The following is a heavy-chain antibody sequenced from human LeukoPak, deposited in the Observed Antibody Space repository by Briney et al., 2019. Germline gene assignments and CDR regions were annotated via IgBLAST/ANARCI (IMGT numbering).Heavy chain of an antibody. V-gene: IGHV3-23*01. J-gene: IGHJ3*02. CDR3: ARAKLEPAGTGAFDI. CDR2: IYPHGNP. CDR1: GFTFKNYA. D-gene: IGHD6-19*01. Sequence: GGSLRLSCTTSGFTFKNYAMTWVRQAPGKGLEWVSAIYPHGNPHYADSVKGRFTISRDNSKNSLYMQMETLRAEDTALYYCARAKLEPAGTGAFDIWGPGTVVTVSS.